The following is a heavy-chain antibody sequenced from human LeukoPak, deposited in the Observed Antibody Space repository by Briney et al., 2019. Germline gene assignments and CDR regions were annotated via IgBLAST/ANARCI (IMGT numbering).Heavy chain of an antibody. V-gene: IGHV4-30-2*01. D-gene: IGHD2-2*01. Sequence: SETLSLTCAVSGGSISSDGYFWSWIRQPPGKGLEWIGYIYHSGSTYYNPSLKSRVTISIDRSKNQLSLKVSSVTAADTAVYYCARGGSYQLLSDAFDIWGQGTMVTVSS. CDR2: IYHSGST. CDR1: GGSISSDGYF. J-gene: IGHJ3*02. CDR3: ARGGSYQLLSDAFDI.